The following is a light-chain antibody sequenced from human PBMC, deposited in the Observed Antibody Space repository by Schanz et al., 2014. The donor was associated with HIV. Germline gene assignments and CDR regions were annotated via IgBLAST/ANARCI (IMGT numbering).Light chain of an antibody. V-gene: IGKV3D-20*02. CDR2: GAS. CDR1: QSVSSSY. Sequence: EIVLTQSPGTLSLSPGERATLSCRASQSVSSSYLAWYQQTPGQAPRLLIYGASSRATGIPDRFSGSGSGTDFTLTISSLEPEDFAVYYCQQRSNWPLTFGGGTKVEIK. J-gene: IGKJ4*01. CDR3: QQRSNWPLT.